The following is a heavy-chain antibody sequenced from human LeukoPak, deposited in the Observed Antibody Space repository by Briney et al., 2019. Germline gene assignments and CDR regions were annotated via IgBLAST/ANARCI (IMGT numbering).Heavy chain of an antibody. CDR2: IIPIFGTA. Sequence: EASVKVSCKASGGTFSSYAISWVRQAPGQGLEWMGGIIPIFGTANYAQKFQGRVTITADKSTSTAYMELSSLRSEDTAVYYCARGVREMAQYYFDYRGQGTLVTVSS. CDR1: GGTFSSYA. CDR3: ARGVREMAQYYFDY. J-gene: IGHJ4*02. V-gene: IGHV1-69*06. D-gene: IGHD5-24*01.